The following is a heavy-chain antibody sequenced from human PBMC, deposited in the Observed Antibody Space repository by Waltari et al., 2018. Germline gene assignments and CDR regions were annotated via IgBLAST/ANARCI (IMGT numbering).Heavy chain of an antibody. D-gene: IGHD1-26*01. CDR1: GYIFNGHY. CDR2: MNPKSGKT. V-gene: IGHV1-8*03. CDR3: ARVADDGIPYFFLDV. J-gene: IGHJ6*04. Sequence: QVQLVQSGAEVKKPGSSVRVSCKASGYIFNGHYINWVRQAAGLGLDGMGWMNPKSGKTAYAQKFQGRVTISRDTSVSTAYMELTRLTSDDTAVYYCARVADDGIPYFFLDVWGKGTTVTVSA.